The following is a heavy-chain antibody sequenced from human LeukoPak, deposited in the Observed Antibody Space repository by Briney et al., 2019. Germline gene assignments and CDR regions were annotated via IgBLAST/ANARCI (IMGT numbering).Heavy chain of an antibody. CDR3: ARRGTDYYYYYYMDV. CDR1: GGSISSYY. Sequence: SETLSLTCAVSGGSISSYYWSWIRQPPGKGLEWIGYIYYSGSTNYNPSLKSRVTISVDTSKNQFSLKLSSVTAADTAVYYCARRGTDYYYYYYMDVWGKGTTVTVSS. CDR2: IYYSGST. V-gene: IGHV4-59*01. J-gene: IGHJ6*03.